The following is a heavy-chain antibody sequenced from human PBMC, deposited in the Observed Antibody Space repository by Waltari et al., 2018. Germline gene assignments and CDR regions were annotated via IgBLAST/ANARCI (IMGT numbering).Heavy chain of an antibody. CDR2: IYYSGST. CDR1: GGSISSYY. D-gene: IGHD3-22*01. J-gene: IGHJ3*02. CDR3: ARVRSNYDSRGRVDI. Sequence: QVQLQESGPGLVKPSETLSLPCTVSGGSISSYYWSWIQQPPGKGLEWIGYIYYSGSTNYNPSLKSRVTISVDTSKNQFSLKLSSVTAADTAVYYCARVRSNYDSRGRVDIWGQGTMVTVSS. V-gene: IGHV4-59*01.